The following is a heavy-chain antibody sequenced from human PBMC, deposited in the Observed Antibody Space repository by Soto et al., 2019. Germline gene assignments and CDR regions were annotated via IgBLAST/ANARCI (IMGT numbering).Heavy chain of an antibody. CDR2: IYYSGST. V-gene: IGHV4-39*01. D-gene: IGHD6-13*01. CDR3: ARQDRKRAAAVADY. Sequence: SETLSLTCTVSGGSISSSSYYWGWIRQPPGKGLEWIGSIYYSGSTYYNPSLKSRVTISVDTSKNQFSLKLSSVTAADTAVYYCARQDRKRAAAVADYWGQGTLVTVSS. CDR1: GGSISSSSYY. J-gene: IGHJ4*02.